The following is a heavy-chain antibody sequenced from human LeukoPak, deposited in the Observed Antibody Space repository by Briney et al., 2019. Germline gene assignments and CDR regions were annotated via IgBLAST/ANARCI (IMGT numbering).Heavy chain of an antibody. CDR2: ISASDGRT. V-gene: IGHV3-23*01. J-gene: IGHJ3*02. D-gene: IGHD3-10*01. Sequence: GGSLRLSCAASGFTFSSYAMSRVRQAPGKGLEWVSAISASDGRTWYADSVRGRFTISRDNSKNTLYVQINSLRAEDTAVYYCVRDKRFPDDVFDIWGQGTLVTVSS. CDR1: GFTFSSYA. CDR3: VRDKRFPDDVFDI.